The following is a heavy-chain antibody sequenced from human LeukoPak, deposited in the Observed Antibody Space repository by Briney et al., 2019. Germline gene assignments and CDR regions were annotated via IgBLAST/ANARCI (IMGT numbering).Heavy chain of an antibody. CDR2: IDTDGSSI. V-gene: IGHV3-74*01. CDR3: AKDGWLLNYFDY. CDR1: GFTFSRSW. J-gene: IGHJ4*02. Sequence: GGSLGLSCAASGFTFSRSWMHWVRHAPGKGLVWVSRIDTDGSSISYADSVKGRFTISRDNAKNTLYLQMNSLRAEDTAVYYCAKDGWLLNYFDYWGQGTLVTVSS. D-gene: IGHD5-12*01.